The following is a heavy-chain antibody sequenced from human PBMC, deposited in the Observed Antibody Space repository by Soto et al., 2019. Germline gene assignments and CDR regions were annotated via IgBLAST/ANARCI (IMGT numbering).Heavy chain of an antibody. CDR2: IIPISGTA. D-gene: IGHD1-26*01. Sequence: ASVKVSCKASGGTFSSYSINWVRQAPGQGLEWMGEIIPISGTANYAQKFQGRVTITADESTSTAYMELSSLRSEDTAVYYCARDGGRHSGGIDYWGQGTLVTVSS. CDR3: ARDGGRHSGGIDY. CDR1: GGTFSSYS. V-gene: IGHV1-69*13. J-gene: IGHJ4*02.